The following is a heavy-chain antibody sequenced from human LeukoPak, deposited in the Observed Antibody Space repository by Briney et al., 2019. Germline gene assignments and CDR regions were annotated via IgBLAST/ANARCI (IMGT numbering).Heavy chain of an antibody. J-gene: IGHJ4*02. V-gene: IGHV3-21*01. CDR2: ISSSSSYI. D-gene: IGHD3-22*01. CDR1: GFTFSSYS. CDR3: ARSTRDSGYPNDY. Sequence: GGSLRLSCAASGFTFSSYSMNSVRQAPGNGMELVSSISSSSSYIYYADSVKGRFTISRDNAKNSLYLQMNSLRAEDTAVYYCARSTRDSGYPNDYWGQGTLVTVSS.